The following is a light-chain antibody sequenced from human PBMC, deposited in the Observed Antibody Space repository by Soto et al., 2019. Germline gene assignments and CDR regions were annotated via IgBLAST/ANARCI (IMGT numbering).Light chain of an antibody. V-gene: IGKV3-11*01. CDR3: QQRSNWLIT. CDR2: DAS. CDR1: QSIGTS. J-gene: IGKJ5*01. Sequence: EMVLTQSPATLSLSPGDRATLSCRASQSIGTSLAWYQQIPGQAPRLLIYDASKRATGIPARFSGGGSGTGFTLNISSLEPEDFEVYYCQQRSNWLITFGQWTRLELK.